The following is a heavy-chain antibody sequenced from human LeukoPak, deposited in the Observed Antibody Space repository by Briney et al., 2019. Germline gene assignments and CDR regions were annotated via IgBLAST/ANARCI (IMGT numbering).Heavy chain of an antibody. J-gene: IGHJ4*02. Sequence: GGSLRLSCVASGFTFNNCTMNWVRQAPGKGLEWVSSVSSASSYRYYAASLKGRFTVSRDNAKNSVYLQMNSLRAEDTAVYYCARGYYDFPYWGQGTLVTVSS. V-gene: IGHV3-21*01. D-gene: IGHD3-3*01. CDR1: GFTFNNCT. CDR2: VSSASSYR. CDR3: ARGYYDFPY.